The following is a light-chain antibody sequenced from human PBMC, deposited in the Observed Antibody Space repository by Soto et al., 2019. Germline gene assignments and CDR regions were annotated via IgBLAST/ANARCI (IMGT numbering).Light chain of an antibody. J-gene: IGKJ2*01. V-gene: IGKV3-15*01. CDR2: GAS. CDR1: QSVGSN. CDR3: QQYTNWPYT. Sequence: EIVMTQSPATLSVSPGERASLSCRASQSVGSNLAWYQQTAGQAPRLLIYGASTRATGITARFSGSGSGTEFTLTISSLHSEDFAVYSCQQYTNWPYTFGQGTKLEIK.